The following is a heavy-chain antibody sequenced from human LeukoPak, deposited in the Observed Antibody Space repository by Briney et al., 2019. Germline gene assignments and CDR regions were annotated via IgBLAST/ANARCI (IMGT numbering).Heavy chain of an antibody. V-gene: IGHV3-21*01. CDR2: ISSSSSYI. J-gene: IGHJ6*03. CDR3: ARDFPLRITGSYYYYMDV. Sequence: GGSLRLFCAASGFTFSSYSMNWVRQAPGKGLEWGSSISSSSSYIYYADSVKGRFTISRDNAKNSLYLQMNSLRAEDTAVYYCARDFPLRITGSYYYYMDVWGKGTTVTVSS. CDR1: GFTFSSYS. D-gene: IGHD3-16*01.